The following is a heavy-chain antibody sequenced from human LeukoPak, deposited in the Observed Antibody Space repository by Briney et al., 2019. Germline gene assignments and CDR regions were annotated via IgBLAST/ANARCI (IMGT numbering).Heavy chain of an antibody. Sequence: LSETLSLTCTVSGGSISSGDYYWSWIRQPPGKGLAWIGYIYYSGSTYYNPSLKSRVTISVDTSKNQFSLKLSSVTAADTAVYYCARGITMIVVVDYWGQGTLVTVSS. D-gene: IGHD3-22*01. CDR1: GGSISSGDYY. J-gene: IGHJ4*02. V-gene: IGHV4-30-4*01. CDR2: IYYSGST. CDR3: ARGITMIVVVDY.